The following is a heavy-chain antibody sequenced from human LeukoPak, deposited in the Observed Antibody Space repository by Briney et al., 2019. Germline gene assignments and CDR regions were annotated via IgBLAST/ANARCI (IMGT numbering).Heavy chain of an antibody. D-gene: IGHD1-26*01. V-gene: IGHV3-11*01. Sequence: GGSLRLSCTASGFTFSDYFLTWIRQAPGKGLEWISYISSTGSTISYADSVKGRFDISRDNAKNSLFLQMSSLRAEDTAVYYCATTINHYSGGSLTDAFDLWGQGTLVTVSS. CDR1: GFTFSDYF. CDR2: ISSTGSTI. J-gene: IGHJ3*01. CDR3: ATTINHYSGGSLTDAFDL.